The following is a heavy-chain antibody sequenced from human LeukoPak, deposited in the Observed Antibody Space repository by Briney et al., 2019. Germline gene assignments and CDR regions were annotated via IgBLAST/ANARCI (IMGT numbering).Heavy chain of an antibody. V-gene: IGHV3-21*01. D-gene: IGHD1-26*01. CDR2: ISSSSSYI. J-gene: IGHJ4*02. CDR3: ARDLNKVGAMTCLDY. Sequence: GGSLRLSCAASGLIYRQYIMNWLRQAPGKGLEWVSSISSSSSYIYYADSVKGRFTISRDNAKNSLYLQMNSLRAEDTAVYYCARDLNKVGAMTCLDYWGQGTLVTVSS. CDR1: GLIYRQYI.